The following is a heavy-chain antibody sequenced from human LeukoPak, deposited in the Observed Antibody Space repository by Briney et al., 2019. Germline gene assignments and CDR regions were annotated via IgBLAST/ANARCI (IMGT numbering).Heavy chain of an antibody. CDR2: IYYSGST. J-gene: IGHJ6*02. CDR3: AREAPQLRFDYYYGMDV. Sequence: SQALSLTCTVSGGSISSGGYYWSWIRQHPGKGLEWIGYIYYSGSTYYNPSLKSRVTISVDTSKNQFSLKLSSVTAADTAVYYCAREAPQLRFDYYYGMDVWGQGTTVTVSS. CDR1: GGSISSGGYY. V-gene: IGHV4-31*03. D-gene: IGHD3-10*01.